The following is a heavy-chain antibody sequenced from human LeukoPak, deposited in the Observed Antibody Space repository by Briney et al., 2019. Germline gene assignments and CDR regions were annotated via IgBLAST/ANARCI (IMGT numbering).Heavy chain of an antibody. J-gene: IGHJ6*02. Sequence: AASVKVSCKASGGTFSSYAISWVRQAPGQGLEWMGGIIPIFGTANYAQKFQGRVTITADESTSTAYMELSSLRSEDTAVYYCARDLRAVAGTSWPYYYGMDVWGQGTTVTVSS. V-gene: IGHV1-69*13. D-gene: IGHD6-19*01. CDR3: ARDLRAVAGTSWPYYYGMDV. CDR1: GGTFSSYA. CDR2: IIPIFGTA.